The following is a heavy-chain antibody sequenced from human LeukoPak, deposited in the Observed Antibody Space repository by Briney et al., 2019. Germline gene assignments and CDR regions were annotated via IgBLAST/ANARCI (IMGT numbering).Heavy chain of an antibody. J-gene: IGHJ5*02. CDR1: GFTFSSYA. CDR3: ARDLTMIVDRDNWFDP. D-gene: IGHD3-22*01. Sequence: GSLRLSCAASGFTFSSYAMSWVRQAPGKGLEWVSSISSSSSYIYYADSVKGRFTISRDNAKNSLYLQMNSLRAEDTAVYYCARDLTMIVDRDNWFDPWGQGTLVTVSS. V-gene: IGHV3-21*01. CDR2: ISSSSSYI.